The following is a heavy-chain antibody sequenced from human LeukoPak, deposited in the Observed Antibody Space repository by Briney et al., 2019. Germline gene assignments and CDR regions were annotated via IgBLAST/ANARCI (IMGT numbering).Heavy chain of an antibody. CDR1: GYSISSGYY. CDR3: ANGSPANRFDY. D-gene: IGHD1-14*01. J-gene: IGHJ4*02. CDR2: IYHSGST. Sequence: SETLSLTCTVSGYSISSGYYWGWIRQPPGKGLEWIGSIYHSGSTYYNPSLKSRVTISVDTSKNQFSLRLSSVTAADTAVYYCANGSPANRFDYWGQGTLVTVSS. V-gene: IGHV4-38-2*02.